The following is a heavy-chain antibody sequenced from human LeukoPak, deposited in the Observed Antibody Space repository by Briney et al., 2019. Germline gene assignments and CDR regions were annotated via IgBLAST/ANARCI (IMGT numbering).Heavy chain of an antibody. CDR3: TRVPYYYDSSGYRDAFDI. CDR1: GFTFSSYW. V-gene: IGHV3-74*01. D-gene: IGHD3-22*01. J-gene: IGHJ3*02. Sequence: GGSLRLSCAASGFTFSSYWMHWVRQAPGKGLVWVSRINSDGSGTSYADSVKGRFTISRDNAKNTLYLQMNSLRAEDAAVYFCTRVPYYYDSSGYRDAFDIWGQGTMVTVSS. CDR2: INSDGSGT.